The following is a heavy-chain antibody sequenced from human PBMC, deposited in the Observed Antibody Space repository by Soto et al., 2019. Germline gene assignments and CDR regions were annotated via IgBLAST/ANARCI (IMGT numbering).Heavy chain of an antibody. V-gene: IGHV3-21*01. CDR1: GFTFSSYS. CDR2: ISSSSYI. CDR3: ARDHAPYSGYSYFDY. D-gene: IGHD5-12*01. J-gene: IGHJ4*02. Sequence: PGGSLRLSCAASGFTFSSYSMNWVRQAPGKGLEWVSSISSSSYIYYADSVKGRFTISRDNAKNSLYLQMNSLRAEDTAVYYCARDHAPYSGYSYFDYWGQGTLVTVSS.